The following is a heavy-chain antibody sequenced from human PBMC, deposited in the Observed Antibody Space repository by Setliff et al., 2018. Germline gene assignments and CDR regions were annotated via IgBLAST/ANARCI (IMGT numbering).Heavy chain of an antibody. CDR1: GCTCSSYA. V-gene: IGHV3-23*01. CDR2: ISGYGSRT. CDR3: IRDTNGRDAFDI. D-gene: IGHD2-8*01. Sequence: PGGSLRLSCAASGCTCSSYAMTWVRQAPGKGLEWVSGISGYGSRTDYADSVQGRSTISRDNSQYTMYLQMNSLRAADTAVYYCIRDTNGRDAFDIWGQGTMVTVSS. J-gene: IGHJ3*02.